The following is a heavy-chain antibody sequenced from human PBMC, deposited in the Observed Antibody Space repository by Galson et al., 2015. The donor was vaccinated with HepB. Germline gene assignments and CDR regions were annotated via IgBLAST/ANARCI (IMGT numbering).Heavy chain of an antibody. CDR2: IDWDGDK. CDR1: GFSLTNRLSTTGMC. Sequence: PALVKPTQTLTLTCTFSGFSLTNRLSTTGMCVNWVRQPPGKALEWLARIDWDGDKYYNTSLKTRLTISEDTSQNQVVLTMTNMDHVDTATYYCARTPPNLPSAFDVWGLGTMVVVSS. J-gene: IGHJ3*01. CDR3: ARTPPNLPSAFDV. V-gene: IGHV2-70*11.